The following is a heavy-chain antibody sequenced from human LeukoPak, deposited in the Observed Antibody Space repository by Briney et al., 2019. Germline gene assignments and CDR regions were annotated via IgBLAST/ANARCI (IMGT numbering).Heavy chain of an antibody. V-gene: IGHV3-23*01. D-gene: IGHD1-1*01. CDR3: ARGQLEWENYYYGMDV. CDR1: GVTLSTYA. J-gene: IGHJ6*02. CDR2: ISSSGSGDNT. Sequence: GGSLRLSCAASGVTLSTYAMSWARQAPGKGLEWVSGISSSGSGDNTYYADSVKGRFTISRDNSKNTLYLQMNSLRAEDTAVYYCARGQLEWENYYYGMDVWGQGTTVTVSS.